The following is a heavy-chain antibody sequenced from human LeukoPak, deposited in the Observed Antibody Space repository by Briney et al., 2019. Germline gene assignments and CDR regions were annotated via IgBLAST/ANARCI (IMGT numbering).Heavy chain of an antibody. J-gene: IGHJ4*02. CDR1: GGSFSHYY. Sequence: SETLSLTCGVYGGSFSHYYWSWIRQPPGKGLEWIGEINQSGSTNYNPSLKSRVTISVDTSKNQFSLKVSSVSAADTAVCYCARGGYSGYDLDYWGQGTLVTVSS. D-gene: IGHD5-12*01. CDR3: ARGGYSGYDLDY. V-gene: IGHV4-34*01. CDR2: INQSGST.